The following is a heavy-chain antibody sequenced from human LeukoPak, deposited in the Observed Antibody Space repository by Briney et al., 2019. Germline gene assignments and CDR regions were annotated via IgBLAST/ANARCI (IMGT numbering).Heavy chain of an antibody. CDR3: ARDRGDTAMVFDY. J-gene: IGHJ4*02. Sequence: GRSLRLSCAASGFTFSSYGMHWVRQAPGKGLEWVAVIWYDGSNKYYADSVKGRFTISRDNSKNTLYLQMDSLRAEDTAVYYCARDRGDTAMVFDYWGQGTLVTVSS. CDR2: IWYDGSNK. D-gene: IGHD5-18*01. CDR1: GFTFSSYG. V-gene: IGHV3-33*01.